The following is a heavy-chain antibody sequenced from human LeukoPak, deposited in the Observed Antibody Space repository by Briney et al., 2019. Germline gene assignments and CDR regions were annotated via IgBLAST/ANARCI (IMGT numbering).Heavy chain of an antibody. CDR1: GYTFTSYA. D-gene: IGHD2-15*01. CDR2: IIPILGIA. Sequence: GASVKVSCKASGYTFTSYAISWVRQAPGQGLEWMGRIIPILGIANYAQKFQGRVTITADKSTSTAYMELSSLRSEDTAVYYCARVAVAATENYYYYYGMDVWGQGTTVTVSS. V-gene: IGHV1-69*04. CDR3: ARVAVAATENYYYYYGMDV. J-gene: IGHJ6*02.